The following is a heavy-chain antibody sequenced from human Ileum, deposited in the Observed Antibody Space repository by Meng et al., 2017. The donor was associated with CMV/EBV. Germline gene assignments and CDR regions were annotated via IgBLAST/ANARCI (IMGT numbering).Heavy chain of an antibody. D-gene: IGHD3-3*01. CDR1: GFTVSSNY. CDR2: IYTGGST. CDR3: AKATRITISGVVTLPGWFDT. V-gene: IGHV3-53*05. Sequence: GESLKISCAVSGFTVSSNYMIWVRQAPGNGLEWVSVIYTGGSTYYADSVKGRFTIARDPSKNTLYLQMNSLKPEDTAVYYCAKATRITISGVVTLPGWFDTWGQGFLVTVSS. J-gene: IGHJ5*01.